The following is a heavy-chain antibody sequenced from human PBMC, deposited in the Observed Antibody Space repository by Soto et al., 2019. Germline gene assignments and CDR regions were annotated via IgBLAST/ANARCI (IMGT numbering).Heavy chain of an antibody. CDR1: GCTFTSYG. J-gene: IGHJ5*02. V-gene: IGHV1-18*01. D-gene: IGHD6-6*01. CDR3: ARVLSIAAPHWFDP. CDR2: ISAYNGNT. Sequence: ASVKVSCKASGCTFTSYGISWVRQAPGQGLEWMGWISAYNGNTNYAQKLQGRVTMTTDTSTSTAYMELRSLRSDDTAVYYCARVLSIAAPHWFDPWGQGTLVTVSS.